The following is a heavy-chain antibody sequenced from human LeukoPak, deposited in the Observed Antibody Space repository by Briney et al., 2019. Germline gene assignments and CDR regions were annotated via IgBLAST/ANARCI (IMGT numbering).Heavy chain of an antibody. CDR2: IYYSGST. D-gene: IGHD4-17*01. Sequence: SETLSLTCTVSGGSISSSSYYWGWIRQPPGKGLEWIGSIYYSGSTYYNPSLKSRVTISVDTSKNQFSLKLSSVTAADTAVYYCARGSATVTTFNFDYWGQGTLVTVSS. CDR3: ARGSATVTTFNFDY. V-gene: IGHV4-39*07. CDR1: GGSISSSSYY. J-gene: IGHJ4*02.